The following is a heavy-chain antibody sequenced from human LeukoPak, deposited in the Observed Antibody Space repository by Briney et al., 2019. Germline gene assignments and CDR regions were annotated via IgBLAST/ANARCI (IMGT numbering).Heavy chain of an antibody. Sequence: PGGSLRLSCAASGFTFSSYAMSWVRQAPGKGLEWVSAISGSGGSTYYADSVKGRFTISRDNAKNSLYLQMNSLRAEDTAVYYCARDSSSGPPPDYWGQGTLVTVSS. CDR2: ISGSGGST. CDR1: GFTFSSYA. V-gene: IGHV3-23*01. J-gene: IGHJ4*02. CDR3: ARDSSSGPPPDY. D-gene: IGHD6-19*01.